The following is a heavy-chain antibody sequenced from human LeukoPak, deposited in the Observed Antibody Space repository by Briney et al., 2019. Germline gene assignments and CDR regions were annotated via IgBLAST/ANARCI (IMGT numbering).Heavy chain of an antibody. V-gene: IGHV4-34*01. CDR2: INHSGST. J-gene: IGHJ4*02. D-gene: IGHD6-19*01. CDR1: GGSFSGYY. CDR3: ARGNGSGWTKNFDY. Sequence: SETLSLTCAVYGGSFSGYYWSWIRQPPGKGLEWIGEINHSGSTNHNPSLKSRVTISVDTSKNQFSLKLSSVTAADTAVYYWARGNGSGWTKNFDYWGQGTLVTVSS.